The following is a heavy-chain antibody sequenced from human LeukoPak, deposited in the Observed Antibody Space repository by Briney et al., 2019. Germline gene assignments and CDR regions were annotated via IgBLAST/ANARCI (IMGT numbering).Heavy chain of an antibody. J-gene: IGHJ2*01. V-gene: IGHV3-23*01. Sequence: GGSLRLSCAASGFTFSSYAMSWVRQAPGKGLEWVSSISATGGSTYHADSVKGRSTISRDNSKNTLYLQMNSLRVEDTAVYYCAKGSSTYSITSYWYFDLWGRGTLVTVSS. CDR2: ISATGGST. CDR1: GFTFSSYA. CDR3: AKGSSTYSITSYWYFDL. D-gene: IGHD6-13*01.